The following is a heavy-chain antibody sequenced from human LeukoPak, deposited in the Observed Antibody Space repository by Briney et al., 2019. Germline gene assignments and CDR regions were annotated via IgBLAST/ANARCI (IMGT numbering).Heavy chain of an antibody. V-gene: IGHV4-39*02. J-gene: IGHJ4*02. D-gene: IGHD2-21*01. CDR3: ARRGPEHLPTYFDH. CDR2: IYYSGST. Sequence: SETLSLTCTVSGGSISSSSYYWGWIRQPPGKGLEWIGSIYYSGSTYYSPSLSGRVAISLDKSRNHFTLMVTAVTAADTAFYYCARRGPEHLPTYFDHWGRGILVTVSS. CDR1: GGSISSSSYY.